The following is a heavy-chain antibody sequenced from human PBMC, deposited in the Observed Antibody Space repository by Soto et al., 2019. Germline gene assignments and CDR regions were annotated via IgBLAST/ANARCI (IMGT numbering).Heavy chain of an antibody. J-gene: IGHJ4*02. CDR2: ISSTNRYI. V-gene: IGHV3-21*01. D-gene: IGHD2-15*01. Sequence: PGGSLRLSCAVSGFNFSSYTMNWVRQTPGTGLEWVSSISSTNRYIYYADSVKGRFTISRDDAKNSLYLQMNSLRADDTAVYYCARDRCRGGSFYTFDASAQVTLLTVSS. CDR3: ARDRCRGGSFYTFDA. CDR1: GFNFSSYT.